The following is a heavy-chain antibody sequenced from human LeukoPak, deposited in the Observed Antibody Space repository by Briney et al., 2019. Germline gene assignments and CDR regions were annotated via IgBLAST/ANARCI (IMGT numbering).Heavy chain of an antibody. V-gene: IGHV3-33*01. CDR2: IWYDGSNK. CDR1: GFTFSNYA. Sequence: GGSLRLSCAASGFTFSNYAMHWGRQAPGRGLGWGGVIWYDGSNKYYADSVKGRFTISRDNSKNTLYLQMNSLRAEDTAVYYCARDIYFYGDYVIDYWGQGTLVTVSS. D-gene: IGHD4-17*01. J-gene: IGHJ4*02. CDR3: ARDIYFYGDYVIDY.